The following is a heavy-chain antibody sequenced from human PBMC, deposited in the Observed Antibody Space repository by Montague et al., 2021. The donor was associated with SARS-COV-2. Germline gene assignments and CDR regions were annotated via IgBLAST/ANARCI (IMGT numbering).Heavy chain of an antibody. CDR1: GFTFDDYA. J-gene: IGHJ6*04. V-gene: IGHV3-43*02. Sequence: SLRLSCAASGFTFDDYAMHWVRQAPGKGLEWVSLISGDGGSTYYADSVKGRFTISRDNSKNSLYLQMNSLRTEDTALYYCAKDPEYCSSTSCDYYYYYGMDVWGKGTTVTVSS. D-gene: IGHD2-2*01. CDR3: AKDPEYCSSTSCDYYYYYGMDV. CDR2: ISGDGGST.